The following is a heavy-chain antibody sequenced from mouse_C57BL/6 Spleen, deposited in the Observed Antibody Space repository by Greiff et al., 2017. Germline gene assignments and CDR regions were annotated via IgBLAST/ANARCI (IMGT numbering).Heavy chain of an antibody. V-gene: IGHV14-1*01. CDR2: IDPEDGDT. CDR3: TTEITTVVPFDY. CDR1: GFNIKDYY. Sequence: VQLQQSGAELVRPGASVKLSCTASGFNIKDYYMHWVKQRPEQGLEWIGRIDPEDGDTEYAPKFQGKATMTADTSSNTAYLQLSSLTSEDTAVYYCTTEITTVVPFDYWGQGTTLTVSS. J-gene: IGHJ2*01. D-gene: IGHD1-1*01.